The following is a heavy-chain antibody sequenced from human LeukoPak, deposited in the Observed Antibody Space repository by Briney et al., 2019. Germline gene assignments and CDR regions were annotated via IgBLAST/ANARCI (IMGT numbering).Heavy chain of an antibody. Sequence: PGGSLRLSCAASGFTFNNYAAHWVRQAPGKGLGWVGLISYDGGSNYYADSVRGRFTISRDTSQSMLYLQMNSLRAEDTALYYCARDSEYCTSGDCYLGNIDYWGQGTLVTVSS. V-gene: IGHV3-30-3*01. D-gene: IGHD2-8*01. CDR3: ARDSEYCTSGDCYLGNIDY. CDR1: GFTFNNYA. J-gene: IGHJ4*02. CDR2: ISYDGGSN.